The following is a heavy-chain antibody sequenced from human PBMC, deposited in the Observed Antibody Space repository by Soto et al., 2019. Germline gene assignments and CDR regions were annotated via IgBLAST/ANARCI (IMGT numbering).Heavy chain of an antibody. CDR1: GYSFTSYW. D-gene: IGHD3-16*01. Sequence: EVQLVQSGAEVKKPGESLKISCKGSGYSFTSYWIGWVRQMPGKGLEWMGIIYPGDSDTRYSPSFQGQVTISADKSIGTAYRQGSSLQASDNAMYYWARRGRGIGGYYYGMDVWGQGNTVTVSS. J-gene: IGHJ6*02. CDR3: ARRGRGIGGYYYGMDV. V-gene: IGHV5-51*03. CDR2: IYPGDSDT.